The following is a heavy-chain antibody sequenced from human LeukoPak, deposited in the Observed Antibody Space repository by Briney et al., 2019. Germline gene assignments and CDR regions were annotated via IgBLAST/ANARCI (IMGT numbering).Heavy chain of an antibody. CDR3: ARFRWGDYYYYGVDV. Sequence: GGSLRLSCATSGFTFTSYALNWVRHAPGQGLEWVSAISGSGGSTYYADSVKGRFTISRDTSKNIVYLQLDSLRAEDTAIYYCARFRWGDYYYYGVDVWGQGTTVTVSS. CDR2: ISGSGGST. CDR1: GFTFTSYA. D-gene: IGHD3-16*01. V-gene: IGHV3-23*01. J-gene: IGHJ6*02.